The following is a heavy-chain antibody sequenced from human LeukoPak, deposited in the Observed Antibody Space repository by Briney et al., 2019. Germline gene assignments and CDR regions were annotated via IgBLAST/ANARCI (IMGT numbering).Heavy chain of an antibody. J-gene: IGHJ4*02. Sequence: GRSLRLSCAASGFTFSSYAMSWVRQAPGKGLKWVSAISGSGGSTYYADSVKGRFTISRDNSKNTLYLQMNSLRAEDTAVYYCAKDSGDPPFDYWGQGTLVAVSS. CDR1: GFTFSSYA. V-gene: IGHV3-23*01. D-gene: IGHD4-17*01. CDR3: AKDSGDPPFDY. CDR2: ISGSGGST.